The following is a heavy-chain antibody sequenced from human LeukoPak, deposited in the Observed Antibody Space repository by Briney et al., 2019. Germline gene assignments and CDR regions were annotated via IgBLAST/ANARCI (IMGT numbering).Heavy chain of an antibody. CDR1: GFTFSSYA. Sequence: PGGSLRLSCAASGFTFSSYAMSWVRQAPGKGLEWVSAISGSGGSTYYADSVKGRFTISRDNSKNTLYLQMNSLRAEDTAVYYCAKTFPTNGVCSPGITGTVCGAFDIWGQGTMVTVSS. D-gene: IGHD1-20*01. J-gene: IGHJ3*02. CDR2: ISGSGGST. V-gene: IGHV3-23*01. CDR3: AKTFPTNGVCSPGITGTVCGAFDI.